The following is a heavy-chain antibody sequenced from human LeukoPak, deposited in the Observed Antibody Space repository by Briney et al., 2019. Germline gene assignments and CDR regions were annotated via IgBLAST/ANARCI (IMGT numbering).Heavy chain of an antibody. J-gene: IGHJ4*02. CDR1: GFTFSSYE. CDR3: ARGHPSLGYCSSTSCPPNYCSGGSCPYYFDY. D-gene: IGHD2-2*01. CDR2: ISSSGSTI. Sequence: GGSLRLSCAASGFTFSSYEMNWVRQAPGKGLEWVSYISSSGSTIYYADSVKGRFTISRDNAKNSLYLQMNSLRAEDTAVYYCARGHPSLGYCSSTSCPPNYCSGGSCPYYFDYWGQGTLVTVSS. V-gene: IGHV3-48*03.